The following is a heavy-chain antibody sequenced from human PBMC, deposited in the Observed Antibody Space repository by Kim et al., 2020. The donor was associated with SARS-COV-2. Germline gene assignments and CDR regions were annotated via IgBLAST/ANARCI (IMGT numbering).Heavy chain of an antibody. J-gene: IGHJ6*02. D-gene: IGHD3-22*01. CDR3: ARDLGYYYDSSGNGMDV. Sequence: GGSLRLSCAASGFTFSSYWMHWVRQAPGKGLVWVSRINSDGSSTSHADSVKGRFTISRDNAKNTLYLQMNSLRAEDTAVYYCARDLGYYYDSSGNGMDVWGQGTTVTVSS. V-gene: IGHV3-74*01. CDR2: INSDGSST. CDR1: GFTFSSYW.